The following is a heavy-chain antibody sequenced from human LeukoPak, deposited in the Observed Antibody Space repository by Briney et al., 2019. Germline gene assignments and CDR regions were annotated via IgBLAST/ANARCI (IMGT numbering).Heavy chain of an antibody. Sequence: GGSLRLSCAASGFTFSSYWMSWVRQAPGKGLEWVANIKQDGSEKYYVDSVKGRFTISRDNAKNSLYLQMNSLRAEDTAVYYCARDLVDRFGSGYYYPLKYWGQGTLVTVSS. CDR3: ARDLVDRFGSGYYYPLKY. CDR1: GFTFSSYW. CDR2: IKQDGSEK. V-gene: IGHV3-7*01. D-gene: IGHD3-3*01. J-gene: IGHJ4*02.